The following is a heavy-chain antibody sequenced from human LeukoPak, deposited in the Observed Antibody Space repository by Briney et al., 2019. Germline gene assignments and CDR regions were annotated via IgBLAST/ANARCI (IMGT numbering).Heavy chain of an antibody. V-gene: IGHV1-2*04. J-gene: IGHJ5*02. CDR1: GYTFTGYY. CDR2: INPNSGGT. Sequence: ASVKVSCKASGYTFTGYYMHWVRQAPGQGLEWIGWINPNSGGTNYAQKFQGWVTMTRDTSISTAYMELSRLRSDDTAVYYCARGKSLSYDFWSGYYTLNWFDPWGQGTLVTVSS. D-gene: IGHD3-3*01. CDR3: ARGKSLSYDFWSGYYTLNWFDP.